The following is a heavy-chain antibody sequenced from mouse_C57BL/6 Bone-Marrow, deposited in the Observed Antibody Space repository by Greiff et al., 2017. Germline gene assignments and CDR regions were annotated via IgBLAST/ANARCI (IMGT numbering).Heavy chain of an antibody. J-gene: IGHJ3*01. CDR2: IYPGNGYT. D-gene: IGHD2-3*01. V-gene: IGHV1-58*01. CDR3: ARKKIYDGLFAY. CDR1: GYTFTSYG. Sequence: VQLQQSGAELVRPGSSVKMSCKTSGYTFTSYGINWVKQRPGQGLEWIGYIYPGNGYTEYNDKFKGKATLTADTSSSTAYRQLSSVTSEDSAIYFCARKKIYDGLFAYWGQGTLVTVSA.